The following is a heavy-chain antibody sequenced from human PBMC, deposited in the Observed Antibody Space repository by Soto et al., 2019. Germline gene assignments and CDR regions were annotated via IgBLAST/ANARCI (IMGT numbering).Heavy chain of an antibody. CDR3: AKGGASTVTDAFDI. Sequence: QVQLVESGGGVVQPGRSLRLSCAASGFTFSSYVMHWVRQAPGKGLEWVAVISYDGSNKYYADSVKGRFTISRDNSKNTLYLQMNSLRAEDTAVYYCAKGGASTVTDAFDIWGQGTMVTVSS. CDR2: ISYDGSNK. J-gene: IGHJ3*02. D-gene: IGHD4-17*01. CDR1: GFTFSSYV. V-gene: IGHV3-30*18.